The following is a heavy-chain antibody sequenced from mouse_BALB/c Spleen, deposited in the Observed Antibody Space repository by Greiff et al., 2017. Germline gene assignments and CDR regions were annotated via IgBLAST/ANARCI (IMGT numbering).Heavy chain of an antibody. CDR1: GFNIKDTY. V-gene: IGHV14-3*02. CDR2: IDPANGNT. CDR3: ARESSSFWVCDY. J-gene: IGHJ2*01. Sequence: VQLKESGAELVKPGASVKLSCTASGFNIKDTYMHWVKQRPEQGLEWIGRIDPANGNTKYDPKFQGKATITADTSSNTAYLQLSSLTSEDTAVYYCARESSSFWVCDYWGQGTTLTVSS. D-gene: IGHD6-2*01.